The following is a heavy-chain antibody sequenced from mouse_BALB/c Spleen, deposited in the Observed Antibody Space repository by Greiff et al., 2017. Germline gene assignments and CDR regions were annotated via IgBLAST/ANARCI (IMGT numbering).Heavy chain of an antibody. Sequence: VQLQQSGTVLARPGASVKMSCKASGYTFTSYWMHWVKQRPGQGLEWIGAIYPGNSDTSYHQKFKGKAKLTAVTSTSTAYMELSSLTNEDSAVYYCTVYDGYYAMDYWGQGTSVTVSS. CDR2: IYPGNSDT. CDR1: GYTFTSYW. D-gene: IGHD2-3*01. CDR3: TVYDGYYAMDY. J-gene: IGHJ4*01. V-gene: IGHV1-5*01.